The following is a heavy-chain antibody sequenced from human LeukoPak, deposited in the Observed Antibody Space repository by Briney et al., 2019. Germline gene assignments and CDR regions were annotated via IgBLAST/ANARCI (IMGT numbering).Heavy chain of an antibody. J-gene: IGHJ5*02. V-gene: IGHV4-34*01. CDR2: INHSGST. CDR3: ARASSYDSVTRYDPAWFGP. Sequence: IPSETLSLTCAVYGGSLSGFYWSWIRQPPGKGLEWIGEINHSGSTNSNPSLKSRVTMSMDTSKKQLSLRVTSVTAADTAVYYCARASSYDSVTRYDPAWFGPWGQGTLVTVSS. D-gene: IGHD3-22*01. CDR1: GGSLSGFY.